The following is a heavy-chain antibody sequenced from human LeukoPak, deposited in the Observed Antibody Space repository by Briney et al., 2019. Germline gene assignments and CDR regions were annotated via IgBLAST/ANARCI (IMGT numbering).Heavy chain of an antibody. J-gene: IGHJ3*02. CDR2: INHSGST. D-gene: IGHD1-26*01. CDR1: GDSMSSYY. Sequence: SETLSLTCTVSGDSMSSYYWSWIRQPPGKGLEWIGEINHSGSTNYNPFLKSRVTISVDTSKNQFSLKLSSVTAADTAVYYCARCRSGSYYRRNDAFDIWGQGTMVTVSS. CDR3: ARCRSGSYYRRNDAFDI. V-gene: IGHV4-34*01.